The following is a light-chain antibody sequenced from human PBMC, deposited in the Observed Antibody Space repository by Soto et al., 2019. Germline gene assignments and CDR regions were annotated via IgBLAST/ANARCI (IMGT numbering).Light chain of an antibody. Sequence: QSALTQPASVSGSPGQSITISCTGTSSDVGGYNYVSWYQQHPGKAPKLMIYDVSNRPSGVSNRFSGSKSGNTASLTISGLQAEDEADYYCSSYTSGSTPVVFGGGTKDTVL. CDR3: SSYTSGSTPVV. CDR1: SSDVGGYNY. J-gene: IGLJ2*01. V-gene: IGLV2-14*01. CDR2: DVS.